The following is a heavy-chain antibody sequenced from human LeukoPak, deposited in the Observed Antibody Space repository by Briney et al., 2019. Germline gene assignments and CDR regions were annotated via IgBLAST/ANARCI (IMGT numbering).Heavy chain of an antibody. CDR1: GFTFSSYS. CDR2: ISSSSSYI. J-gene: IGHJ5*02. CDR3: ARGSRIQLNWFDP. D-gene: IGHD5-18*01. V-gene: IGHV3-21*01. Sequence: AGGSLRLSWAASGFTFSSYSMNWVRQAAGKGLGWVSSISSSSSYIYYADSVKGRFTISRDNAKNSLYLQMNSLRAEDTAVYYCARGSRIQLNWFDPWGQGTLVTVSS.